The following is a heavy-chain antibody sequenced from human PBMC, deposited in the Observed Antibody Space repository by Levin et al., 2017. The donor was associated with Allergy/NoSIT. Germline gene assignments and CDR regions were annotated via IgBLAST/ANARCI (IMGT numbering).Heavy chain of an antibody. CDR3: ARTSHYSGSYSDF. Sequence: SETLSLTCTVSGDSISRSGYCWGWIRQSPEKGLEWFGSVCSGGTTYYNPPLKSRLTVAIDTSENQVSLKLTSVTAADTAVYYCARTSHYSGSYSDFWGQGTLVTVSS. D-gene: IGHD3-10*01. CDR1: GDSISRSGYC. CDR2: VCSGGTT. V-gene: IGHV4-39*01. J-gene: IGHJ4*02.